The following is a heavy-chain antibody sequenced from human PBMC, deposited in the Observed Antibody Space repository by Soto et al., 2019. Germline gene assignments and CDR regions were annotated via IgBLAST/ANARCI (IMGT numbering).Heavy chain of an antibody. Sequence: EMQLLESGGGLVQPGGSLRLSCAASGFTFSYFAMSWVRQAPGKGLEWVSAITGPGGGTYYADSVKGRFTISRDNSKNTLYLQMNSLRVEDTAIYYCAKRVSGWYWIDCWGQGTLVTVSS. CDR3: AKRVSGWYWIDC. J-gene: IGHJ5*01. CDR1: GFTFSYFA. V-gene: IGHV3-23*01. CDR2: ITGPGGGT. D-gene: IGHD6-19*01.